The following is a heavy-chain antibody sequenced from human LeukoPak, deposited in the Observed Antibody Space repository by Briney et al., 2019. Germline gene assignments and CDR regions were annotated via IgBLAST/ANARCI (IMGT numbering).Heavy chain of an antibody. V-gene: IGHV3-30*02. CDR3: AREWVYSSGWYFDY. J-gene: IGHJ4*02. CDR2: IRYDGSNK. CDR1: GFTFSSYG. D-gene: IGHD6-19*01. Sequence: YPGGSLRLSCAASGFTFSSYGMHWVRQAPGKGLEWVAFIRYDGSNKYYADSVKGRFTISRDNSKNTLYLQMNSLRAEDTAVYYCAREWVYSSGWYFDYWGQGTLVTVSS.